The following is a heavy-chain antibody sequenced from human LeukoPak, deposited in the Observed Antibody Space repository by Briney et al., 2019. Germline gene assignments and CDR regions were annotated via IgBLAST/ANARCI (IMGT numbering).Heavy chain of an antibody. CDR3: ARGITMVRGADNWFDP. Sequence: ASVKVSCKASGGTFSSYTISWVRQAPGQGLEWMGRIIPILGIANYAQKFQGRVTITADKSTSTAYMKLSSLRSEDTAVYYCARGITMVRGADNWFDPWGQGTLVTVSS. D-gene: IGHD3-10*01. V-gene: IGHV1-69*02. CDR1: GGTFSSYT. CDR2: IIPILGIA. J-gene: IGHJ5*02.